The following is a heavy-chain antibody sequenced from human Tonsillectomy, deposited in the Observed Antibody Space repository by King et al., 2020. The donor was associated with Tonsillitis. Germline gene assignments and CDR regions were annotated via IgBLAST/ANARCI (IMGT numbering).Heavy chain of an antibody. Sequence: VQLQQWGAGLLKPSETLSLTCAVYGGSFSGYYWSWIRQPPGKGLEWIGEINHSGSTNYNPSLKSRVTISVDTSKNQFSLKLSSVTAADTAVYYCASGEPVVVAAAKFYYYYYMDVWGKGTTVTVSS. CDR3: ASGEPVVVAAAKFYYYYYMDV. D-gene: IGHD2-2*01. CDR1: GGSFSGYY. CDR2: INHSGST. J-gene: IGHJ6*03. V-gene: IGHV4-34*01.